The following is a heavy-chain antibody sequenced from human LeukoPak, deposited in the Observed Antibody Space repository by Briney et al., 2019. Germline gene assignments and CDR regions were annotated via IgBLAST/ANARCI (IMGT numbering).Heavy chain of an antibody. CDR2: INQDGSGE. CDR1: GFTFNSFY. Sequence: GESLKISCVGSGFTFNSFYMSWVRQAPGKGLEWVAQINQDGSGEYYVDSVKGRFTISRDNAKNSLYLQMNSLRAEDTAVYYCARGNRYCSSTSCYLLGYWGQGTLVTVSS. J-gene: IGHJ4*02. CDR3: ARGNRYCSSTSCYLLGY. D-gene: IGHD2-2*01. V-gene: IGHV3-7*01.